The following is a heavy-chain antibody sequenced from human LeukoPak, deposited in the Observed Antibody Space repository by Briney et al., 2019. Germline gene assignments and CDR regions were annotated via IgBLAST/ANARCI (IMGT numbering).Heavy chain of an antibody. CDR3: ATTNVLLWFGELSKTAYFDY. CDR2: IYYSGST. Sequence: SQTLSLTCSVSNDSISSGDNYWSWIRQPPGKGLEWIGYIYYSGSTYYNPSLKSRLTISVDTSKNQFSLKLSSVTAADTAVYYCATTNVLLWFGELSKTAYFDYWGQGTLVTVSS. V-gene: IGHV4-30-4*01. CDR1: NDSISSGDNY. J-gene: IGHJ4*02. D-gene: IGHD3-10*01.